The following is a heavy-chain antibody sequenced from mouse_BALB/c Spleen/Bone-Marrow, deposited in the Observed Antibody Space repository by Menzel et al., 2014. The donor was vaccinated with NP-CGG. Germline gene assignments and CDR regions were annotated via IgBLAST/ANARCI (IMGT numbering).Heavy chain of an antibody. V-gene: IGHV5-6*01. CDR2: ISSGGSYT. D-gene: IGHD2-4*01. J-gene: IGHJ2*01. CDR3: ARQTYYDYDGYFDY. CDR1: GFTFSSYG. Sequence: EVHVVESGGDLVKPGGSLKLSCAASGFTFSSYGMSWVRQTPDERLEWVATISSGGSYTYYPDSVKGRFTISRDNAKNAQYLQMSSLKSEDTAMYYCARQTYYDYDGYFDYWGQGTTLTVSS.